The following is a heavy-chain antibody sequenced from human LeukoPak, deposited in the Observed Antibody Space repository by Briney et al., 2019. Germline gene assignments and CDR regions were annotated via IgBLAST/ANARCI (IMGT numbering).Heavy chain of an antibody. Sequence: SESLSLTCTVSGGSISSYYWSWIRQPPGKGLEWIGYIYYSGSTNYNPSLKSRVTISVDTSKNQFSLKLSSVTAADTAVYYCARRNYLDTAIWPHYYFDYWGQGTLVTVSS. J-gene: IGHJ4*02. CDR3: ARRNYLDTAIWPHYYFDY. CDR1: GGSISSYY. V-gene: IGHV4-59*08. D-gene: IGHD5-18*01. CDR2: IYYSGST.